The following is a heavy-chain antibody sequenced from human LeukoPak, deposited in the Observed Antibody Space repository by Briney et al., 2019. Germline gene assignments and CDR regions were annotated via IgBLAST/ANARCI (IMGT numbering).Heavy chain of an antibody. J-gene: IGHJ4*02. V-gene: IGHV4-61*01. Sequence: SETLSLTCTVSGGSVSSDSFFWSWIRQPPGKGLEWIGYIYYTGSTNYNPSLKSRVTISVDTSKNQFSLKLTSVTAADTAVYYCARDYSDSSGYYWPFDSWGQGTLVTVSS. D-gene: IGHD3-22*01. CDR2: IYYTGST. CDR3: ARDYSDSSGYYWPFDS. CDR1: GGSVSSDSFF.